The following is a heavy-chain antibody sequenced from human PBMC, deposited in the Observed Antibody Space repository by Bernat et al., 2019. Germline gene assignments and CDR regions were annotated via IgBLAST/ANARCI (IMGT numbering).Heavy chain of an antibody. CDR3: ARDRYNWNLDY. V-gene: IGHV3-21*01. CDR1: GFTFSTYS. CDR2: ISSSSSYI. J-gene: IGHJ4*02. D-gene: IGHD1-20*01. Sequence: EVQLVESGGGLVKPGGSLRLSCAASGFTFSTYSMNWVRQAPGKGLEWVSSISSSSSYIYYADSMKGRFTISRDNAKNSLYLQMNSLRAEDTAVYYCARDRYNWNLDYWGQGTLVTVSS.